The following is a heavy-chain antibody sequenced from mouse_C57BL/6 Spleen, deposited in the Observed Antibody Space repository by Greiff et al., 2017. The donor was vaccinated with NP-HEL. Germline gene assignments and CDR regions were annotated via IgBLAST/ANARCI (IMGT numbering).Heavy chain of an antibody. D-gene: IGHD2-2*01. V-gene: IGHV14-1*01. CDR2: IDHEDGDT. CDR1: GFNIKDYY. CDR3: TGYGYDSAWFAY. J-gene: IGHJ3*01. Sequence: EVQLQQSGAELVRPGASVKLSCTASGFNIKDYYMHWVKQRPEQGLEWIGRIDHEDGDTEYAPKFQGKATMTADTSSNTAYLQLSSLTSEDTAVYYCTGYGYDSAWFAYWGQGTLVTVSA.